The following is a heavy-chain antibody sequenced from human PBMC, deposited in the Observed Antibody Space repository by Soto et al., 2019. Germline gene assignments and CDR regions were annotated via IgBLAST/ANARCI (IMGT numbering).Heavy chain of an antibody. V-gene: IGHV3-30*03. J-gene: IGHJ4*02. CDR1: GFTFSYYG. CDR2: VSSDGRTE. D-gene: IGHD2-2*01. CDR3: ARDQECSTTTCYLWAPGF. Sequence: QAQLVESGGGVVQPGTSLRLSCAASGFTFSYYGMHWIRQAPGKGLEWVAVVSSDGRTEYYADSLKGRFTISRDNSKNTLYRQMNSLRAEDTAVYFCARDQECSTTTCYLWAPGFWGQGTLVSVSS.